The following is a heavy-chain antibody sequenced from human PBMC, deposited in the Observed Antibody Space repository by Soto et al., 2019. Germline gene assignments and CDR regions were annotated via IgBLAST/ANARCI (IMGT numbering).Heavy chain of an antibody. CDR3: AKCAGSGWYPDY. J-gene: IGHJ4*02. CDR1: GFTFSSYA. Sequence: EVQLLESAGGLVQPGGSLSLSCAASGFTFSSYAMRWVRQAPGKGLEWVPAISGSGGNTYYADSVKGRFTISRDNSKNTLFLQLNSLRAEDTAVYYCAKCAGSGWYPDYWGQGTLVTVSS. D-gene: IGHD6-19*01. V-gene: IGHV3-23*01. CDR2: ISGSGGNT.